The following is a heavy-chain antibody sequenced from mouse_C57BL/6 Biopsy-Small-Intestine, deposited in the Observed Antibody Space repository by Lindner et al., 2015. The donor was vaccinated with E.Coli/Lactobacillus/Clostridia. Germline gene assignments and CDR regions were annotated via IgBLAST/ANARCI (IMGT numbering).Heavy chain of an antibody. CDR3: AACPFDLVWGSYRAIES. J-gene: IGHJ4*01. V-gene: IGHV1S61*01. Sequence: SVKVSCKASGDTFSSYYIHWVRQAPGQGLEWMAIINPTGGSTNYAQKFQGRVTLTTDTSMSTVSMELSSLRSDDTAVYYCAACPFDLVWGSYRAIESWGQGTLVSVSS. CDR2: INPTGGST. D-gene: IGHD2-12*01. CDR1: GDTFSSYY.